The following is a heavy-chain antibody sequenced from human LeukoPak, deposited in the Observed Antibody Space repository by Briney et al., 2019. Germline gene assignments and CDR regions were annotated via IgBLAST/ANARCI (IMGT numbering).Heavy chain of an antibody. J-gene: IGHJ4*02. CDR2: INPDESDK. D-gene: IGHD3-10*01. Sequence: PGGSLRLSCAASRFTFSVHWMHWVRQAPGKGLEWVSRINPDESDKAYADSVKGRFTISRDNAKNSLYLQMNSLRAADTAVYYCATGGRVRGYHNFDYWGQGTLVTVSS. CDR3: ATGGRVRGYHNFDY. CDR1: RFTFSVHW. V-gene: IGHV3-74*01.